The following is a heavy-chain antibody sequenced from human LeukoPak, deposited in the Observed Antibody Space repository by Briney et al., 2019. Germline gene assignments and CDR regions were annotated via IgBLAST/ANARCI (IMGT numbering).Heavy chain of an antibody. CDR3: ARDKRGRSSSWYYDY. CDR2: INPNRGGT. CDR1: GYTFTGYY. Sequence: ASEKVSYKASGYTFTGYYIHGVRQPPRQGLEWVGWINPNRGGTKYAQKFQGRVTMTRDTSISTAYMEVSRLRSDDTGVYYCARDKRGRSSSWYYDYWGQGTLVTVSS. V-gene: IGHV1-2*02. J-gene: IGHJ4*02. D-gene: IGHD6-13*01.